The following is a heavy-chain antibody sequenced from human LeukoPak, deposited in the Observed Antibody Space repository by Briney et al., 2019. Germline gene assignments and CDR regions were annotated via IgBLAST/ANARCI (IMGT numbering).Heavy chain of an antibody. J-gene: IGHJ5*02. CDR3: ARPMRRSDWFDP. V-gene: IGHV3-11*01. CDR1: GFTFSDYY. Sequence: GSLRLSCAASGFTFSDYYMSWIRQAPGKGLEWVSYISSSGSTIYYADSVKGRFTISRDNAKNSLYLQMNSLRAEDTAVYYCARPMRRSDWFDPWGQGTLVTVSS. CDR2: ISSSGSTI. D-gene: IGHD5-24*01.